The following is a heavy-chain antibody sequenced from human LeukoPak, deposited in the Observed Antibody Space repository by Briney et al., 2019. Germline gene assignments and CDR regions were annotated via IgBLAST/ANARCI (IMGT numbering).Heavy chain of an antibody. CDR3: ARYSGVVAPGYGMDV. CDR2: ISAYSGNT. D-gene: IGHD3-3*01. CDR1: GYTFSSSG. Sequence: ASVKVSCKTSGYTFSSSGISWVRQAPGQGLEWMGWISAYSGNTDYEKKLQGRVTMTTDTSTSTAYMELRSLRSDDTAVYYCARYSGVVAPGYGMDVWGQGTTVTVSS. V-gene: IGHV1-18*01. J-gene: IGHJ6*02.